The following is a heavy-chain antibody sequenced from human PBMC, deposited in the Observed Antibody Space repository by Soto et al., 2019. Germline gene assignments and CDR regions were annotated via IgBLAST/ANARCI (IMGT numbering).Heavy chain of an antibody. CDR2: TYYRSKWYN. Sequence: KQSQTLSLTCAISGDSVSSNSAAWNWIRQSPSRGLEWLGRTYYRSKWYNDYAVSVKSRITINPDTSKNQFSLQLNSVTPEDTAVYYCARGHNWNYRGAFDIWGQGTMVTVSS. CDR1: GDSVSSNSAA. V-gene: IGHV6-1*01. D-gene: IGHD1-7*01. CDR3: ARGHNWNYRGAFDI. J-gene: IGHJ3*02.